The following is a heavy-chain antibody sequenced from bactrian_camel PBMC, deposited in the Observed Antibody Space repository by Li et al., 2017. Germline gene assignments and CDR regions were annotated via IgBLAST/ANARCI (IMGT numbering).Heavy chain of an antibody. V-gene: IGHV3S53*01. CDR1: GYNMTA. CDR3: AAVTDGSSCPYYFFEYEYDY. CDR2: IRRDGTA. J-gene: IGHJ4*01. Sequence: HVQLVESGGGSVQIGGTLRLSCAASGYNMTACMAWFRQAPGKQREGFAGIRRDGTARYVDDVKGRFTVPSDNAGNTLYLQMNSLKPEDTGTYRYAAVTDGSSCPYYFFEYEYDYLGQGTQVTVS. D-gene: IGHD6*01.